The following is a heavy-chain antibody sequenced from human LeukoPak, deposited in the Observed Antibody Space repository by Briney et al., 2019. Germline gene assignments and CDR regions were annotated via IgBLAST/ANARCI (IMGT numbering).Heavy chain of an antibody. D-gene: IGHD4-17*01. CDR3: AKGTYGDYDYFDY. Sequence: GGSLRLSCAASGFTFDDYAMHWVRQAPGKGLEWVSGISWNSGSIGYADSVKGRFTISRDNAKNSPYLQMNSLRAEDTALYYCAKGTYGDYDYFDYWGQGTLVTVSS. CDR2: ISWNSGSI. V-gene: IGHV3-9*01. J-gene: IGHJ4*02. CDR1: GFTFDDYA.